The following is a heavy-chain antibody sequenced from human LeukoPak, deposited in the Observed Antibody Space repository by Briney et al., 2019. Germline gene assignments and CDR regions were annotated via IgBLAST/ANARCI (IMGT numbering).Heavy chain of an antibody. CDR1: GFAFSSYS. J-gene: IGHJ3*02. Sequence: GGSLRLSCAASGFAFSSYSMNWVRQAPGKGLEWVSSISSSSSYIYYADSVKGRFTISRDNAKNSLYLQMNSLRAEDTAVYYCARHFYDNTFDIWGQGTMVTVSS. D-gene: IGHD3-22*01. CDR3: ARHFYDNTFDI. CDR2: ISSSSSYI. V-gene: IGHV3-21*01.